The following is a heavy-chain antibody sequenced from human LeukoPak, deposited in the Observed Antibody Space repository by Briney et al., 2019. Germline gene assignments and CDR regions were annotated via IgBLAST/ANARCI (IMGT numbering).Heavy chain of an antibody. CDR3: AKDANYYDSSGFFIPFDY. D-gene: IGHD3-22*01. Sequence: GGSLRLSCSASGFAFSRFAMTWVRHLPGKGLDWVSTISGNGQQTYYGDSVKGRFSVSRDNSKNILYLQMDSLRADDSALYYCAKDANYYDSSGFFIPFDYWGQGTLVTVSS. CDR2: ISGNGQQT. V-gene: IGHV3-23*01. J-gene: IGHJ4*02. CDR1: GFAFSRFA.